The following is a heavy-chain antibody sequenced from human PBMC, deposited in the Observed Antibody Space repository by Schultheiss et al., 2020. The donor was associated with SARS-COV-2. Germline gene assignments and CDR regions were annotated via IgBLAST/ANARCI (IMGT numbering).Heavy chain of an antibody. CDR3: ARDQFAGIVPGGYGMDV. J-gene: IGHJ6*02. CDR2: IYSGGST. Sequence: GGSLRLSCAASGFTVSSNYMSWVRQAPGKGLEWVSVIYSGGSTYYADSVKGRFTISRDNSKNTLYLQMNSLRAEDTAVYYCARDQFAGIVPGGYGMDVWGQGTTVTVSS. V-gene: IGHV3-53*01. D-gene: IGHD1-26*01. CDR1: GFTVSSNY.